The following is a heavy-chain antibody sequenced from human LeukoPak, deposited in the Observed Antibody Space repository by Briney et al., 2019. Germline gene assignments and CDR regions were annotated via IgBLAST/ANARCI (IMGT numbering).Heavy chain of an antibody. V-gene: IGHV4-39*01. J-gene: IGHJ4*02. CDR2: VYYSGTT. D-gene: IGHD5-12*01. CDR3: APTDSFTSSGYNY. Sequence: PSETLSLTCTVSGGSISRSTYHWGWIRQPPGKGLEWIGSVYYSGTTYYTPSLKSRVTISVDTSKNVFSLKLNSVTAADTAVYYCAPTDSFTSSGYNYRGQGTLVTVST. CDR1: GGSISRSTYH.